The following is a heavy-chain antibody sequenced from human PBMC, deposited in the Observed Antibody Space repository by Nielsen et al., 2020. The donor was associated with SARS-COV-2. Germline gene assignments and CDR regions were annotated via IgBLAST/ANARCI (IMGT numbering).Heavy chain of an antibody. J-gene: IGHJ4*02. CDR3: ARDQQWLVDSVFDY. V-gene: IGHV1-18*01. Sequence: ASVKVSCKASGYTFTSYGISWVRQAPGQGLEWMGWISAYNGNTNYAQKLQGRVTMTTDTSTSTAYMELRSLRSDDTAVYYCARDQQWLVDSVFDYWGQGTLVTVSS. CDR1: GYTFTSYG. D-gene: IGHD6-19*01. CDR2: ISAYNGNT.